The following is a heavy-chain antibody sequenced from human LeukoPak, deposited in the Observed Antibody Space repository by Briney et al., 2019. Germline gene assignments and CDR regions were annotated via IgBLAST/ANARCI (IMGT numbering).Heavy chain of an antibody. V-gene: IGHV1-69*13. Sequence: SVKVSCKASGGTFSSYAISWVRQAPGQGLEWMGGIIPIFGTANYAQKFQGRVTITADESTSTAYMELSSLRSEDTAVYYCARGGVGATPHSYWGQGTLVTVSS. D-gene: IGHD1-26*01. J-gene: IGHJ4*02. CDR2: IIPIFGTA. CDR3: ARGGVGATPHSY. CDR1: GGTFSSYA.